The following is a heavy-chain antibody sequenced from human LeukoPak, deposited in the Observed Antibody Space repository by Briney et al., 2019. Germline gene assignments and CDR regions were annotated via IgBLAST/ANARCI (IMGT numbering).Heavy chain of an antibody. CDR1: GFTFSSYG. CDR2: IWYDGSNK. V-gene: IGHV3-33*01. J-gene: IGHJ4*02. D-gene: IGHD1-14*01. CDR3: ARDAEPGNQNFDY. Sequence: QSGGSLRLSCAASGFTFSSYGMHWVRQAPGKGLEWVAVIWYDGSNKYYADSVKGRFTISRDNSKNTLYLQMNSLRAEDTAVYYCARDAEPGNQNFDYWGQGTLVTVSS.